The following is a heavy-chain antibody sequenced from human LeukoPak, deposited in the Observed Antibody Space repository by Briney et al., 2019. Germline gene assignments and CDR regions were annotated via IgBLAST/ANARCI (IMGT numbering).Heavy chain of an antibody. CDR3: AKDQGYCSGGSCYP. CDR2: ISGSGGST. CDR1: GFTFSSYA. Sequence: GGSLRLSCAASGFTFSSYAMCWVRQAPGKGLEWVSAISGSGGSTYYADSVKGRFTISRDNSKNTLYLQMNSLRAEDTAVYYCAKDQGYCSGGSCYPWGQGTLVTVSS. V-gene: IGHV3-23*01. J-gene: IGHJ5*02. D-gene: IGHD2-15*01.